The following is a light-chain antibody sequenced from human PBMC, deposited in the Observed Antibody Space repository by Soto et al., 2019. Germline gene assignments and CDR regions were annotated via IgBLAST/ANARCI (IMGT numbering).Light chain of an antibody. V-gene: IGLV2-14*01. CDR3: SSYTSSSTLV. J-gene: IGLJ2*01. CDR2: DVS. Sequence: QLVLTQPDSVSGSPGQSITISCTGTSSDVGGYNYVSWYQQHPGKAPKLMIYDVSNRPSGVSNRFSGSKSGNTASLTISGLQAEDEADYYCSSYTSSSTLVFGGGTQLTVL. CDR1: SSDVGGYNY.